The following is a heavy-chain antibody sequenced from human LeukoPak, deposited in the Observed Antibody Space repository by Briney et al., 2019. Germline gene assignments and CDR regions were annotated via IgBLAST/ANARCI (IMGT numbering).Heavy chain of an antibody. CDR3: ARSRYQLLPGYNWFDP. CDR2: IYTSGST. V-gene: IGHV4-4*07. D-gene: IGHD2-2*01. J-gene: IGHJ5*02. CDR1: GGSISSYY. Sequence: SETLSLTCTVSGGSISSYYWSWIRQPAGKGLEWIGRIYTSGSTNYNPSLKSRVTISVDTSKNQFSLKLSSVTAADTAVYYCARSRYQLLPGYNWFDPWGQGTLVTVSS.